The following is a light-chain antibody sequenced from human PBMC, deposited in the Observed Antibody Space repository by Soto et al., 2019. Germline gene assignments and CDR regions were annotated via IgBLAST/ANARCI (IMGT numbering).Light chain of an antibody. CDR1: QSVSSN. V-gene: IGKV3-15*01. Sequence: EIVMTQSPATLSVSPGERATLSCRASQSVSSNLAWYQQKPGQAPRLLIYGASTRATGIPARFSGSGSGTEFTLTISSLQSEDFAAYYCQQYNNWPSVAFGQGTKVDIK. J-gene: IGKJ1*01. CDR3: QQYNNWPSVA. CDR2: GAS.